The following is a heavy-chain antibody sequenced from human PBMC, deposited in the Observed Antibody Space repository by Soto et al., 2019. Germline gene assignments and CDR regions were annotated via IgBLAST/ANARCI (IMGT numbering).Heavy chain of an antibody. CDR2: INHSGST. CDR1: GGSFSGYY. CDR3: ARQLSA. V-gene: IGHV4-34*01. Sequence: PSETLSLTCAVYGGSFSGYYWSWIRQPPGKGLEWIGEINHSGSTNYNPSLKSRVTISVDTSKNQFSLKLSSVTAADTAVYYCARQLSAWGQGTMVTVYS. D-gene: IGHD5-18*01. J-gene: IGHJ4*02.